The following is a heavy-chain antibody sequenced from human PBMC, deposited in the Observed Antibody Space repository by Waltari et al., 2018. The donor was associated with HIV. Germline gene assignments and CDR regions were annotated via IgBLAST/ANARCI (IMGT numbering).Heavy chain of an antibody. D-gene: IGHD4-17*01. CDR2: IGRSGATT. CDR3: ARGHRETVTTLRFDP. J-gene: IGHJ5*02. V-gene: IGHV3-23*01. CDR1: GFTFSAYA. Sequence: EVQVLESGGGLVQPGGSLSLSCAASGFTFSAYAMGWVRQAPGKGLEWVSAIGRSGATTFYADSVKGRFTISRDNSKNTLYLQMNSLRAEDTAVYYCARGHRETVTTLRFDPWGQGTLVTVSS.